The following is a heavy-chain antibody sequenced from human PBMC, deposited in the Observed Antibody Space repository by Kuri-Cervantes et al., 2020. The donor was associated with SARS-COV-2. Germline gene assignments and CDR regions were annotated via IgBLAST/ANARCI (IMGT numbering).Heavy chain of an antibody. Sequence: ASVKVSCKASGYTFTSYGISWVRQAPGQGLEWMGWISAYNGNTNYAQKFQGRVTITADKSTSTAYMELSSLRSEDTAVYYCARDREAGSSSAYYYYYYMDVWGKGTTVTVSS. J-gene: IGHJ6*03. V-gene: IGHV1-18*01. D-gene: IGHD6-13*01. CDR1: GYTFTSYG. CDR2: ISAYNGNT. CDR3: ARDREAGSSSAYYYYYYMDV.